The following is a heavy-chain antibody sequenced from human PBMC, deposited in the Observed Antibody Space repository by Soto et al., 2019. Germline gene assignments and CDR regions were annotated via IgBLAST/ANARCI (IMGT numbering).Heavy chain of an antibody. CDR1: GFTFSSYE. CDR2: ISSSGSTI. CDR3: ASVRRGFRVIDY. V-gene: IGHV3-48*03. J-gene: IGHJ4*02. Sequence: GGSLRLSCAASGFTFSSYEMNWVRQAPGKGLEWVSYISSSGSTIYYADSVKGRFTISRDNAKNSLYLQMNSLRAEDTAVYYCASVRRGFRVIDYWGQRTLVTVSS. D-gene: IGHD3-10*01.